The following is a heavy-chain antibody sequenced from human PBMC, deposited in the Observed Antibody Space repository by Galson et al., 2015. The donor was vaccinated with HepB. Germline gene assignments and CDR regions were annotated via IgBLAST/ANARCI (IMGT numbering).Heavy chain of an antibody. J-gene: IGHJ4*01. CDR1: GGTFSSYD. CDR3: ATGGAETASFDY. V-gene: IGHV1-69*13. Sequence: SVKVSCKASGGTFSSYDITWVRQVPGQGLEWMGGIRTGHTQKFKGRVTLTADEFTRTAYMELSSLRSEDTAVYYCATGGAETASFDYWGQGTLVIVSS. D-gene: IGHD1-26*01. CDR2: IRT.